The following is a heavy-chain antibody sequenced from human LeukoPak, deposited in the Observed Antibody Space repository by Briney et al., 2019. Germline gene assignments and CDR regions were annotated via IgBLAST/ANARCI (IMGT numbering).Heavy chain of an antibody. D-gene: IGHD3-16*01. CDR1: GFTFSTYW. V-gene: IGHV3-7*02. J-gene: IGHJ4*02. CDR2: IKEDGTEK. Sequence: PGGSLRLSCAGSGFTFSTYWMTWVRQAPGKGLEWVANIKEDGTEKYYVDSVNGRFTISRDNAKKSLYLQMNSLTAEDTAVYYCTRVSYADGGYFDYWGQGTLVTVSS. CDR3: TRVSYADGGYFDY.